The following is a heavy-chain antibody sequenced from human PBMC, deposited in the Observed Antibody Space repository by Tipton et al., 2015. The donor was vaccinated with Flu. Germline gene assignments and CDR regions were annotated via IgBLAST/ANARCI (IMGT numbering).Heavy chain of an antibody. CDR1: GYSFTTYW. V-gene: IGHV5-51*07. CDR2: MYPGDSEI. J-gene: IGHJ4*02. D-gene: IGHD3-22*01. CDR3: ARHNSGYYADY. Sequence: QSGAEVKKPGESLKISCKGFGYSFTTYWIGWVHQVPGRGLEWMGIMYPGDSEIRYSPSFEGQVTISADKSINTAYLQWSSVKASGTAMYYCARHNSGYYADYWGQGTLVTVSS.